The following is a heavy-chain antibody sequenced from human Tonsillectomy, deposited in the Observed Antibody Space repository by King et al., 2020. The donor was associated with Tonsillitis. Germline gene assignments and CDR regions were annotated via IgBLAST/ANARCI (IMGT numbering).Heavy chain of an antibody. CDR1: GGSISSYY. CDR3: ARESGYRFPFDY. V-gene: IGHV4-59*01. CDR2: IYYSGST. D-gene: IGHD5-18*01. J-gene: IGHJ4*02. Sequence: PLQESGPGLVKPSETLSLTCTVSGGSISSYYWSWIRPPPGKGLEWIGYIYYSGSTNYNPSLKSRVTISVDTSKNQFSLKLSSVTAADTAVYYCARESGYRFPFDYWGQGTLVTVSS.